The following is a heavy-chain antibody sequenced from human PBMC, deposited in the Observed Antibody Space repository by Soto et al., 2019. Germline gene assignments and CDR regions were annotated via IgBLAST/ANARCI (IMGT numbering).Heavy chain of an antibody. D-gene: IGHD3-16*01. CDR1: GVCVNVYY. CDR2: INHTGGT. CDR3: ATSIHVFALIITQLDT. Sequence: SWSXSLACALYGVCVNVYYVDWIRHPPGKGLEWIGEINHTGGTHYKPSLKSRVTMSVDTSKNQFSLRLSSVTAADTAIYYCATSIHVFALIITQLDTWGQGPQVTVSS. V-gene: IGHV4-34*01. J-gene: IGHJ5*02.